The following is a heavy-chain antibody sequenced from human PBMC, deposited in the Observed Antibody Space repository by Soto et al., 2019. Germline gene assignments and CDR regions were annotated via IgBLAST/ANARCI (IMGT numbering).Heavy chain of an antibody. CDR3: ASAVVEYPSTIPNWFDP. Sequence: QVQLVQSGAEVKKPGSSVKVSCKASGGTFSSYAISWVRQAPGQGLEWMGGIIPTFGTANYAQKFQGRVTITADKSTSTDYMELSSLRSEDTAVYYCASAVVEYPSTIPNWFDPWGQGTLVTVSS. CDR1: GGTFSSYA. D-gene: IGHD5-12*01. CDR2: IIPTFGTA. V-gene: IGHV1-69*06. J-gene: IGHJ5*02.